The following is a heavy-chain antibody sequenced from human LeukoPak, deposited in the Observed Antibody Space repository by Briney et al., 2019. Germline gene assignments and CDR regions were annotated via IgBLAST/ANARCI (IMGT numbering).Heavy chain of an antibody. J-gene: IGHJ3*02. CDR1: GFTFSDHY. CDR3: ARERWELLGENAFDI. D-gene: IGHD1-26*01. V-gene: IGHV3-72*01. CDR2: TRNKANSYTT. Sequence: GGSLRLSCAASGFTFSDHYMDWVRQAPGKGLEWVGRTRNKANSYTTEYAASVKGRFTISRDDSKNSLYLQMNSLKTEDTAVYYCARERWELLGENAFDIWGQGTMVTVSS.